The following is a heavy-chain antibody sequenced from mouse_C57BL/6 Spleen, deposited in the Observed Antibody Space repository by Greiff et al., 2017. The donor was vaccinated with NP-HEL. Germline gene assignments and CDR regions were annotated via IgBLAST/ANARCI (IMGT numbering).Heavy chain of an antibody. V-gene: IGHV3-6*01. CDR3: ARGGYGSSFYAMDY. CDR2: ISYDGSN. J-gene: IGHJ4*01. D-gene: IGHD1-1*01. Sequence: EVQLQESGPGLVKPSQSLSLTCSVTGYSITSGYYWNWLRQFPGNKLEWMGYISYDGSNNYNPSLKNRISITRDTSKNQFFLKLNSVTTEDTATYYCARGGYGSSFYAMDYWGQGTSVTVSS. CDR1: GYSITSGYY.